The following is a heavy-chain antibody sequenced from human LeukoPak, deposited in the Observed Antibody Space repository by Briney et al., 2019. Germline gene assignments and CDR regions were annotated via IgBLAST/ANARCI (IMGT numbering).Heavy chain of an antibody. D-gene: IGHD3-10*01. CDR2: ISSSSSYI. V-gene: IGHV3-21*01. Sequence: GGSLRLSCAASGFTFSSYSMNWVRQAPGKGLEWVSSISSSSSYIYYADSVKGRFTISRDNAKNSLYLQMNSLRDEDTAVYYCARVRGTMVRGVITLHAFDIWGQGTMVTVSS. CDR3: ARVRGTMVRGVITLHAFDI. CDR1: GFTFSSYS. J-gene: IGHJ3*02.